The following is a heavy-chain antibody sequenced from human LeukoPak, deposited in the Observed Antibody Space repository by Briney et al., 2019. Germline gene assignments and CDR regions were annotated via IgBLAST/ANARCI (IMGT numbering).Heavy chain of an antibody. CDR3: ARATGGVDV. J-gene: IGHJ6*02. CDR2: TYYRSKWYN. V-gene: IGHV6-1*01. Sequence: SQTLSLTCAISGDSVSSNSAXXXXIRQXXSXXXEWLGRTYYRSKWYNXXXVSXKSRXXXNPDTSKNLFSLQLNSVTPEDSAVYYCARATGGVDVWGQGTTVTVSS. D-gene: IGHD5-12*01. CDR1: GDSVSSNSAX.